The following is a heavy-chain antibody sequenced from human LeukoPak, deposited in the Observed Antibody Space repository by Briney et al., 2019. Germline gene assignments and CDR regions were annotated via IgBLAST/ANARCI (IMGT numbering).Heavy chain of an antibody. Sequence: SETLSLTCTVSGGSISTYYWSWIRQPPGKGLEWIGEINHSGSTNYNPSLKSRVTISVDTSKNQFSLKLSSVTAADTAVYYCARGPSLWFGELRYFDYWGQGTLVTVSS. V-gene: IGHV4-34*01. J-gene: IGHJ4*02. CDR1: GGSISTYY. CDR3: ARGPSLWFGELRYFDY. D-gene: IGHD3-10*01. CDR2: INHSGST.